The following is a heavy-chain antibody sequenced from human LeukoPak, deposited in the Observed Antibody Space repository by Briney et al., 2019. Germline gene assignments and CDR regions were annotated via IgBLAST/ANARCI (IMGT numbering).Heavy chain of an antibody. Sequence: PGGSLRLSRAASGFTFSSYAMHWVRQAPGKGLEWVAVISYDGSNKYYADSVKGRFTISRDNSKNTLYLQMNSLRAEDTAVYYCARDRSNYDYYGMDVWGQGTTVTVSS. V-gene: IGHV3-30*04. CDR3: ARDRSNYDYYGMDV. J-gene: IGHJ6*02. CDR1: GFTFSSYA. CDR2: ISYDGSNK.